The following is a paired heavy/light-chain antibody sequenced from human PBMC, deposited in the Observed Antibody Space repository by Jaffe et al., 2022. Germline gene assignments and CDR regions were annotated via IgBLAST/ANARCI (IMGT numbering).Light chain of an antibody. CDR3: QSYDRSLSGWV. CDR2: GNT. V-gene: IGLV1-40*01. CDR1: SSNIGANHN. J-gene: IGLJ3*02. Sequence: QSILTQPPSVSGAPGQTVTISCTGTSSNIGANHNVHWYQQFPGTVPKLFMYGNTNRPSGVPDRFYGSKSGTSASLAITGLQAEDEADYYCQSYDRSLSGWVFGGGTKLTVL.
Heavy chain of an antibody. CDR1: AFTFNSYE. CDR3: ARVGGYNSFDS. V-gene: IGHV3-48*03. CDR2: IQSDGGSI. Sequence: EVQLVESGGGLVQPGGSLRLSCVASAFTFNSYEMTWVRQAPGKGLEWVSSIQSDGGSISYTDSVKGRFTISRDNPKNSLLLQISSLRAEDTAVYYCARVGGYNSFDSWGQGTLVTVSS. D-gene: IGHD1-1*01. J-gene: IGHJ4*02.